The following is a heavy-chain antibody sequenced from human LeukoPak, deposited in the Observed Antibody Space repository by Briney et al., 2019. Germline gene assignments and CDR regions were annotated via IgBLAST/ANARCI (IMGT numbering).Heavy chain of an antibody. J-gene: IGHJ4*02. D-gene: IGHD3-22*01. Sequence: PSETLSLTCTVSGESMSGFYWNWIRQHPGKGLEWIGYIYYSGSAYYNPSLKSRVSIPVDMSKNQFSLKLSSVTAADTAVYYCARIYDTSDYYFDYWGQGTLVTVSS. CDR1: GESMSGFY. CDR3: ARIYDTSDYYFDY. CDR2: IYYSGSA. V-gene: IGHV4-31*03.